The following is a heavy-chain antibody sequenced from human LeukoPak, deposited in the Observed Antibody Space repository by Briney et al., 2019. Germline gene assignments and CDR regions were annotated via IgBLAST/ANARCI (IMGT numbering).Heavy chain of an antibody. J-gene: IGHJ3*02. CDR2: IVVGSGNT. CDR3: AGLPRDAFDI. V-gene: IGHV1-58*01. D-gene: IGHD4-11*01. Sequence: SVKVSCKASGFTFPSSLLQGVGQPRGKRLEWIGWIVVGSGNTNYAQKFQERVTITRDMSTSTAYMELSSLRSEDTAVYYCAGLPRDAFDIWGQGTMVTVSS. CDR1: GFTFPSSL.